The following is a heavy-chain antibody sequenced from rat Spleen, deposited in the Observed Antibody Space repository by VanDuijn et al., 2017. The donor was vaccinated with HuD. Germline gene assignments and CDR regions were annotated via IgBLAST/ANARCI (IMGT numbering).Heavy chain of an antibody. Sequence: EVQLVESGGGLVQPGRSLKLSCAASGFTFRNYGMHWIRQAPEKGLEWVASISPSGGITNYRDSVKGRFTISRDNAKSTLYLQMDSLKSEDKATYYCATDGYYDSTYYSVYAMDAWGQGASVTVSS. CDR2: ISPSGGIT. D-gene: IGHD1-12*02. J-gene: IGHJ4*01. CDR1: GFTFRNYG. CDR3: ATDGYYDSTYYSVYAMDA. V-gene: IGHV5-19*01.